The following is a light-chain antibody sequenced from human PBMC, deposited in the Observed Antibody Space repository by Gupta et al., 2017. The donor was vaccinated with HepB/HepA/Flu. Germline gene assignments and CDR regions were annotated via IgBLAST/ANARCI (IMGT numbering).Light chain of an antibody. CDR3: RSYTISRTRYV. J-gene: IGLJ2*01. CDR2: DVT. CDR1: SSDVGNYNV. V-gene: IGLV2-14*01. Sequence: QSALTQPASVSASPGQSITISCTGTSSDVGNYNVVSWYQQHPGKAPKLMIYDVTNRPSGVSNRFSGSKSGNTASLTITGLQAEDEADYYCRSYTISRTRYVLGAGTKLTVL.